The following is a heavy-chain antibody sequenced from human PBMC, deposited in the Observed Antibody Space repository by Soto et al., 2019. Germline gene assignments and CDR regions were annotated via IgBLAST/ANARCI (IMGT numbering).Heavy chain of an antibody. Sequence: QVQLQQWGAGLLKPSETLSLTCAVSGGSFSGFYWSWIRQPPGKGLEWIGEINLSESTKYNSSLKSRVTISVDTSKNQFSLKLRSVTAADTAVYYCAILGAAGHWGQGTLVTVSS. J-gene: IGHJ4*02. CDR1: GGSFSGFY. CDR3: AILGAAGH. D-gene: IGHD3-16*01. V-gene: IGHV4-34*01. CDR2: INLSEST.